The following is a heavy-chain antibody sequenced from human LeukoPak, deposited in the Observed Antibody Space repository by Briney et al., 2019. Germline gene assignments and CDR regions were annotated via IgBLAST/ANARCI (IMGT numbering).Heavy chain of an antibody. Sequence: PGGSLRLSCEASGITFRSYIMTWVRQAPGKGLEWISYISNSGVTTHYADPVKGRFTISRDNAKNSLYLQMTSLRAEDTAVYYCARERGNYLRYWGQGTLVTVSS. V-gene: IGHV3-48*04. J-gene: IGHJ4*02. CDR2: ISNSGVTT. CDR3: ARERGNYLRY. CDR1: GITFRSYI. D-gene: IGHD1-7*01.